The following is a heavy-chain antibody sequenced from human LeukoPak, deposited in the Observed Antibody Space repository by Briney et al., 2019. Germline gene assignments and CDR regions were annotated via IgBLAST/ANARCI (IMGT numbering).Heavy chain of an antibody. CDR2: INHSGST. J-gene: IGHJ4*02. CDR1: GGSFSGYY. Sequence: NPSETLSLTCAVYGGSFSGYYWSWIRQPPGKGLEWIGEINHSGSTNYNPSLKSRVTISVDTSKNQFSLKLSSVTAADTAVYYCASVVAATSPFDYWGQGTLVTVSS. V-gene: IGHV4-34*01. CDR3: ASVVAATSPFDY. D-gene: IGHD2-15*01.